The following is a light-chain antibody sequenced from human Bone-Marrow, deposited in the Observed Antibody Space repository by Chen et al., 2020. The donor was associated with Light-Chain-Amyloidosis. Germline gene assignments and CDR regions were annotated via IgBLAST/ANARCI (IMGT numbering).Light chain of an antibody. CDR2: DDS. CDR1: NIGSTS. V-gene: IGLV3-21*02. Sequence: SYVLTQPSSVSVAPGQTATIACWGNNIGSTSVHWYQQTPGPAPLLVVYDDSDRPSGIPERVSGSNSGNKATLTISRVEAGDEADYYCQVWDRSSDRPVFGGGTKLTVL. J-gene: IGLJ3*02. CDR3: QVWDRSSDRPV.